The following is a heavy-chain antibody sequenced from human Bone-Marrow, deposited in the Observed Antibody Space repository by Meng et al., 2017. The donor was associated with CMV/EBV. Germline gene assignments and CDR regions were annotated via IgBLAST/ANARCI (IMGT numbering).Heavy chain of an antibody. J-gene: IGHJ3*02. Sequence: WETLCLTCLASGDTISSCNYYWSWIRQSPGKGLTFIRYIYYSGSTYYTPALESRVTITVDTSKNHFPLRLSSGTAADTAVYYCARGSPFTYYDFWSGYLHHDGFDIWGQGTMVTVSS. CDR2: IYYSGST. CDR3: ARGSPFTYYDFWSGYLHHDGFDI. CDR1: GDTISSCNYY. V-gene: IGHV4-39*06. D-gene: IGHD3-3*01.